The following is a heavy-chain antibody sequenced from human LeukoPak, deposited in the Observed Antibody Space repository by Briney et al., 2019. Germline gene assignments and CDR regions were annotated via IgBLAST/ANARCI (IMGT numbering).Heavy chain of an antibody. D-gene: IGHD4-17*01. CDR2: IYPGDSDT. V-gene: IGHV5-51*01. CDR3: ARHGNDYGDTNAFDI. CDR1: GYSLTSCW. Sequence: GESLKISCKGSGYSLTSCWIGWVRQMPGKGLEWMGIIYPGDSDTRYSPSFQGQVTISADKSISTAYLQWSSLKASDTAMYYCARHGNDYGDTNAFDIWGQGTMVTVSS. J-gene: IGHJ3*02.